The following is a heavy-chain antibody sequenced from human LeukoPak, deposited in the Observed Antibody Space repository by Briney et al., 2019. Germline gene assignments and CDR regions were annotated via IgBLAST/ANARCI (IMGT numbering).Heavy chain of an antibody. CDR1: GGSISSYY. Sequence: SETLSLTCTVSGGSISSYYWSWIRQPPGKGLEWIGSIYYSGSTYYNPSLKSRVTISVDTSKNQFSLKLSSVTAADTAVYYCARSGAPAATYYFDYWGQGTLVTVSS. J-gene: IGHJ4*02. CDR3: ARSGAPAATYYFDY. D-gene: IGHD6-13*01. V-gene: IGHV4-39*01. CDR2: IYYSGST.